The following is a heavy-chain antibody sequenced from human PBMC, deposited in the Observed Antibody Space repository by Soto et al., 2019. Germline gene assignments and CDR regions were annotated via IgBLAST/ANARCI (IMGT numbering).Heavy chain of an antibody. D-gene: IGHD3-22*01. V-gene: IGHV3-53*01. Sequence: PLGVLRLSCAASGFTVSGNYMSWVRQAPGKGLEWVSIIYSGGTTYYADSVKGRFSISRDNSKNTLFLQMNNLRVEDTAMYYCARGYYEDSSGPGWFDPWGQGTLVTVSS. CDR1: GFTVSGNY. J-gene: IGHJ5*02. CDR2: IYSGGTT. CDR3: ARGYYEDSSGPGWFDP.